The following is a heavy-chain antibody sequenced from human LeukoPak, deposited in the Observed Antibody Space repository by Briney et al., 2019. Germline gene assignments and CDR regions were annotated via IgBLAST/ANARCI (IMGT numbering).Heavy chain of an antibody. J-gene: IGHJ4*02. Sequence: ASVKVSCKASGYTFTSYDINWVRQATGQGLEWMGWMNPNSGNTGYAQKFQGRVTMTRNTSISTAYMELSSLRSEDTAVYYCARVAPPYYDILTGYRSLYFDYWGQGTLVTVSS. D-gene: IGHD3-9*01. CDR2: MNPNSGNT. CDR3: ARVAPPYYDILTGYRSLYFDY. V-gene: IGHV1-8*01. CDR1: GYTFTSYD.